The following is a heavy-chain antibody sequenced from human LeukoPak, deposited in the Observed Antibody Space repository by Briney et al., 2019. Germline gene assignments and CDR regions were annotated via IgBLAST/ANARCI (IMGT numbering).Heavy chain of an antibody. CDR1: GFTFSNYA. D-gene: IGHD3-10*01. Sequence: PGGSPRLSCAASGFTFSNYAMMWVRQAPGKRLEWVSSITGSGDGTYYADSVRGRFTISRDNSENTLYLQLNNLRAEDTAVYFCVKGFVHPTYYFEYWGQGTLVTVSS. V-gene: IGHV3-23*01. CDR2: ITGSGDGT. CDR3: VKGFVHPTYYFEY. J-gene: IGHJ4*02.